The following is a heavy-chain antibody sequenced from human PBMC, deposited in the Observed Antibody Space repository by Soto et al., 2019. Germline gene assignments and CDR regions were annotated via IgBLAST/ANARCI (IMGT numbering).Heavy chain of an antibody. V-gene: IGHV4-34*01. CDR1: GGYFSGYD. D-gene: IGHD1-1*01. Sequence: SETLSLTCAVYGGYFSGYDGSWIRQPPGKGLEWIGDINHSGSTNYNPSLKSRVTISVDTSKNQFSLKVTSVTAADSAVYYCARGARQSNSWVYWGQGPLVTVS. CDR3: ARGARQSNSWVY. J-gene: IGHJ4*02. CDR2: INHSGST.